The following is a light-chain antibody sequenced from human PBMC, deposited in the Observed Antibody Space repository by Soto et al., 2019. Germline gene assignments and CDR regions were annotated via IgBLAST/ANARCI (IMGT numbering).Light chain of an antibody. CDR2: DVS. V-gene: IGLV2-11*01. J-gene: IGLJ1*01. CDR1: SSDVGGYNY. Sequence: QSVLTQPRSVSGSPGQSVTISCTGTSSDVGGYNYVSWYQQHPGKAPKLMIFDVSKRPSGVPDRFSGSKSANTASLTISGLQAEDEADYHCCSYAGSYTYVFGTGTKVTLL. CDR3: CSYAGSYTYV.